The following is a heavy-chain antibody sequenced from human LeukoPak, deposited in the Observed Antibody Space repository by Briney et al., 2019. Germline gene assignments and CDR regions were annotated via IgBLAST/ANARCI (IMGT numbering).Heavy chain of an antibody. Sequence: SETLSLTCTVSGGSISSSSYYWGWIRQPPGKGLEWIGSIYYSGSTYYNPSLKSRVTISVDTSKNQFSLKLSSVTAADTAVYYCARAKQLGNLLYYYYYMDVWGKGTTVTVSS. CDR2: IYYSGST. D-gene: IGHD6-13*01. CDR1: GGSISSSSYY. V-gene: IGHV4-39*01. J-gene: IGHJ6*03. CDR3: ARAKQLGNLLYYYYYMDV.